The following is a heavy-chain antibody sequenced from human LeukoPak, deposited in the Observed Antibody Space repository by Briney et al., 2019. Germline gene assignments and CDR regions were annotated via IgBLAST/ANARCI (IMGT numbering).Heavy chain of an antibody. V-gene: IGHV3-23*01. CDR3: AKGETVTTTSFDY. CDR2: T. Sequence: TYYADSVKGRFTISRDNSKNTLYLQVNSLRAEDTAVYYCAKGETVTTTSFDYWGQGTLVTVSS. D-gene: IGHD4-17*01. J-gene: IGHJ4*02.